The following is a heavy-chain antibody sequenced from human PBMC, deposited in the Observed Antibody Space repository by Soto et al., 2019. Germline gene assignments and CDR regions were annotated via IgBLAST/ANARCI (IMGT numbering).Heavy chain of an antibody. CDR2: ISKDGDKK. J-gene: IGHJ4*02. V-gene: IGHV3-30-3*01. CDR3: ARSGHDNSGYYIDY. D-gene: IGHD3-22*01. CDR1: GFTLTTYA. Sequence: XGFLRLSCAAAGFTLTTYAMHWVRQAPGKGLEWLAVISKDGDKKTYADSVKGRFTISRDSSENTLFLEMNSLRGEDTALYYCARSGHDNSGYYIDYWGQGALVTVSS.